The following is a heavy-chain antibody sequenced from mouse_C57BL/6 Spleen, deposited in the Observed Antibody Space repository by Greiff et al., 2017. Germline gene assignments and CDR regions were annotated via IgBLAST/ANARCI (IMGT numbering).Heavy chain of an antibody. D-gene: IGHD1-1*01. CDR3: ALFFITTVVAPNY. Sequence: QVQLQQPGTELVKPGASVKLSCKASGYTFTSYWMHWVKQRPGQGLGWIGNINPSNGGTNYNEKFKSKATLTVDKSSSTAYMQLSSLTSEDSAVYYCALFFITTVVAPNYWGQGTTLTVSS. CDR1: GYTFTSYW. V-gene: IGHV1-53*01. J-gene: IGHJ2*01. CDR2: INPSNGGT.